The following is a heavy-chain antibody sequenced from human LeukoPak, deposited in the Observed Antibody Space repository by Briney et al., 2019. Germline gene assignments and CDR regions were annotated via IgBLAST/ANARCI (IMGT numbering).Heavy chain of an antibody. CDR3: ARVWCSGGSCYSRHFDY. CDR2: MNPNSGNT. J-gene: IGHJ4*02. Sequence: GASVKVSCKASGYTFTSYDINWVRQATGQGLEWMGWMNPNSGNTGYAQKFQGRVTITRNTSISTAYMELSSLRSEDTAVYYCARVWCSGGSCYSRHFDYWGQGTLVTVSS. CDR1: GYTFTSYD. V-gene: IGHV1-8*03. D-gene: IGHD2-15*01.